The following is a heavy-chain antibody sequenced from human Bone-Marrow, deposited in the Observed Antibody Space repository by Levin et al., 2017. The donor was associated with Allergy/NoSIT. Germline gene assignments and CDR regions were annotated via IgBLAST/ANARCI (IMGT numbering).Heavy chain of an antibody. V-gene: IGHV3-48*03. CDR3: TRALRY. CDR2: IRSASGSSI. Sequence: LSLTCAASGFIFSSSEMNWVRQAPGKGLEWVSYIRSASGSSIYYADSVRGRFTISRDNAKDSLYLEMSNLGPEDTGVYYCTRALRYWGQGTLVTVSS. CDR1: GFIFSSSE. J-gene: IGHJ4*02.